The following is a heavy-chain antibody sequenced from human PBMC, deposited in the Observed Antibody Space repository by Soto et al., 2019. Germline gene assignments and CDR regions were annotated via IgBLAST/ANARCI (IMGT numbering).Heavy chain of an antibody. D-gene: IGHD3-10*01. J-gene: IGHJ3*02. Sequence: QVQLVESGGGVVQPRRSLRLSCAASGFTFSSYAMHWVRQAPGKGLEWVAVISYDGSNKYYADSVKGRFTISRDNSKNTLYLQMNSLRAEDTAVYYCARDIPLLWFGELLYDAFDIWGQGTMVTVSS. V-gene: IGHV3-30-3*01. CDR1: GFTFSSYA. CDR2: ISYDGSNK. CDR3: ARDIPLLWFGELLYDAFDI.